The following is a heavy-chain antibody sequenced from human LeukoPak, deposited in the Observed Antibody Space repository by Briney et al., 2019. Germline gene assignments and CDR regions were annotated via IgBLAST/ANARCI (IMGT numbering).Heavy chain of an antibody. Sequence: PSETLSLTCTVSGGSISSYYWSWIRQPPGKGLEWIGYIYYSGSTNYNPSLKSRVTISVDTSKNQFSLKLSSVTAADTAVYYCARVMITFGGVIVNWFDPWGQGTLVTVSS. CDR3: ARVMITFGGVIVNWFDP. D-gene: IGHD3-16*02. J-gene: IGHJ5*02. V-gene: IGHV4-59*01. CDR1: GGSISSYY. CDR2: IYYSGST.